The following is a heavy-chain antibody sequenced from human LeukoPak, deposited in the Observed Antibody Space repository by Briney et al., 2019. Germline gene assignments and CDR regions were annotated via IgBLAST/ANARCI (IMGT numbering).Heavy chain of an antibody. J-gene: IGHJ1*01. V-gene: IGHV4-59*12. D-gene: IGHD2-2*01. Sequence: PSETLSLTCTVSGGSISSYYWSWIRQPPGKGLEWIGYIYYSGSTNYNPSLKSRVTISVDTSKNQFSLKLSSVTAADTAVYYCARRSLGYCSSTSCYRGSYYFQHWGQGTLVTVSS. CDR3: ARRSLGYCSSTSCYRGSYYFQH. CDR2: IYYSGST. CDR1: GGSISSYY.